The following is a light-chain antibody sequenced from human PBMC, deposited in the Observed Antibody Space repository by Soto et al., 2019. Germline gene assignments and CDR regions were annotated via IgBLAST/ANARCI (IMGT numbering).Light chain of an antibody. V-gene: IGKV3-15*01. J-gene: IGKJ1*01. CDR3: QQYYNWPRT. Sequence: EIVMTQTRAAQPVVPGECASLSSRSSESVSSNSAWYQHKPGQAPRLLTCGASTRATGIPARFSGSGSGTEFTLTISLLQPEDFAVYYCQQYYNWPRTFGQGTKVDIK. CDR2: GAS. CDR1: ESVSSN.